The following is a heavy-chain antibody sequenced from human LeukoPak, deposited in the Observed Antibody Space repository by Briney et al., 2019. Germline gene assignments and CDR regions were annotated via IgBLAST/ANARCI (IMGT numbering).Heavy chain of an antibody. CDR1: GFTSGFTFGDYA. CDR3: TRTYYDSSGYLFDY. V-gene: IGHV3-49*04. J-gene: IGHJ4*02. D-gene: IGHD3-22*01. CDR2: IRTKAYGGTT. Sequence: GGSLRLSCTASGFTSGFTFGDYAMSWVRQAPGKWLKWLGFIRTKAYGGTTEYAASVKGRFTISRDGSKSIAYLQMNSLKTEDTAVYYCTRTYYDSSGYLFDYSGQGTLVTVSS.